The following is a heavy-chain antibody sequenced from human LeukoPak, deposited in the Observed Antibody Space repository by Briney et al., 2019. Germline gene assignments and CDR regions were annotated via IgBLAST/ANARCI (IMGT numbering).Heavy chain of an antibody. V-gene: IGHV3-48*01. J-gene: IGHJ3*02. Sequence: PGGSLRLSCEASRFTFSNYGVNWVRQAPGKGLEWVSYINSRSSTIYYADSVRGRFTISRDNAKNSLYLQMNSLKAEDTAIYYCAREVGTSQAFDIWGQGTMVTVSS. CDR2: INSRSSTI. CDR1: RFTFSNYG. D-gene: IGHD1-26*01. CDR3: AREVGTSQAFDI.